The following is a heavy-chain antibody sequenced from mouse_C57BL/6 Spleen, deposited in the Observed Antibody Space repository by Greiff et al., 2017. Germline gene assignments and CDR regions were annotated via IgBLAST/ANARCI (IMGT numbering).Heavy chain of an antibody. V-gene: IGHV1-80*01. J-gene: IGHJ3*01. D-gene: IGHD2-2*01. CDR2: IYPGAGDT. Sequence: VHLVESGAELVKPGASVKISCKASGYAFSSYWMNWVKQRPGKGLEWIGQIYPGAGDTNYNGKFKGKATLTADKSSSTAYMQLSSLTSEDSAVYFCARWGYGYDVPLAYWGQGTLVTVSA. CDR1: GYAFSSYW. CDR3: ARWGYGYDVPLAY.